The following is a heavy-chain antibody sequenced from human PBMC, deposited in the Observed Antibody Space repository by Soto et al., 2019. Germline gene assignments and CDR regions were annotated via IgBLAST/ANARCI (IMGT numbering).Heavy chain of an antibody. J-gene: IGHJ6*02. V-gene: IGHV1-18*01. CDR2: ISAHNGNT. Sequence: QVQLVQSGAEVKKPGASVKVSCKASGYTFTSYGISWVRQAPGQGLEWMGWISAHNGNTNYAQKLQGRVTMTTDTSTSTAYMELRSLRSDDTAVYYCVRQGDSSGYYYVIYYYYYGMDVWGQGTTVTVSS. CDR1: GYTFTSYG. D-gene: IGHD3-22*01. CDR3: VRQGDSSGYYYVIYYYYYGMDV.